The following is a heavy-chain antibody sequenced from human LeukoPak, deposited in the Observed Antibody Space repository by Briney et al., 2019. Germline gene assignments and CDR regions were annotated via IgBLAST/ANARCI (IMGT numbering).Heavy chain of an antibody. D-gene: IGHD5-12*01. V-gene: IGHV4-59*01. CDR1: GGSTNSYY. CDR2: VAYSGST. Sequence: SETLSLTCTVSGGSTNSYYWSWIRQSPGKGLEWIGYVAYSGSTNYNPSHKSRVTISLDTSKNQFSLKLSSVTAADTAVYYCARTVSGYYFNAWGPGTLVTVSS. CDR3: ARTVSGYYFNA. J-gene: IGHJ5*02.